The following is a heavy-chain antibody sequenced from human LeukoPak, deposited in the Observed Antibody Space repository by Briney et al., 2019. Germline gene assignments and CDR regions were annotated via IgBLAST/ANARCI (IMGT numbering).Heavy chain of an antibody. CDR2: IWYDGSSQ. D-gene: IGHD2/OR15-2a*01. CDR3: ARDPTQYTTAWYSDY. Sequence: SGGSLRLSCAASGFSFSSYGMHWVRQAPGKGLEWVAVIWYDGSSQYYADSVKGRFTISRDNSKNTLFLQMNSLRVEGTAVYYCARDPTQYTTAWYSDYWGQGTLVTVSS. J-gene: IGHJ4*02. V-gene: IGHV3-33*01. CDR1: GFSFSSYG.